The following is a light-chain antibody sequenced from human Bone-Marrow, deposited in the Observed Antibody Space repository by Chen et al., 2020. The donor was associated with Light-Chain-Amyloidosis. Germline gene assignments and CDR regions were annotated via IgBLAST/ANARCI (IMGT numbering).Light chain of an antibody. J-gene: IGLJ2*01. CDR2: EDT. Sequence: QSALTQPASVSGSPGQSITISCTGTSTNIGSWNLVSWYQQHPGKAPKLMIYEDTYRPSEISVRFSGAKSGHTASLTIAGLQPEDEAMYYCCSYAGGDTFVVGGGTSLTVL. V-gene: IGLV2-23*02. CDR3: CSYAGGDTFV. CDR1: STNIGSWNL.